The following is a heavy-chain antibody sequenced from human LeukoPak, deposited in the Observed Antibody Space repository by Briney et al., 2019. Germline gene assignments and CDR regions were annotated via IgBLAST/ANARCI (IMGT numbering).Heavy chain of an antibody. J-gene: IGHJ4*02. CDR1: GYTFTSYY. D-gene: IGHD6-19*01. CDR2: INPNSGGT. CDR3: AREVAGSRNLDY. V-gene: IGHV1-2*02. Sequence: ASVKVSCKASGYTFTSYYMHWVRQAPGQGLEWMGWINPNSGGTNYAQKFQGRVTMTRDTSISTAYMELSRLRSDDTAVYYCAREVAGSRNLDYWGQGTLVTVSS.